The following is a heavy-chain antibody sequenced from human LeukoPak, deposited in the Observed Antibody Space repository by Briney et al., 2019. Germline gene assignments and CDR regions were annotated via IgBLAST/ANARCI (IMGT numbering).Heavy chain of an antibody. D-gene: IGHD6-19*01. CDR3: ARDSSGWYFDY. J-gene: IGHJ4*02. V-gene: IGHV4-61*02. CDR2: VYSSGST. CDR1: GGSITSGSDY. Sequence: SQTLSLTCTVSGGSITSGSDYWSWIRQPAGKGLEWMGRVYSSGSTNYNPSLKSRVTISVDTSKNQFSLKLSSVTAADTAVYYCARDSSGWYFDYWGQGTLVTVSS.